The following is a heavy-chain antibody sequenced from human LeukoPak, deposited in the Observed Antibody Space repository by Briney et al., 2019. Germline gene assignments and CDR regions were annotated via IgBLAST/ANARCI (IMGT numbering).Heavy chain of an antibody. J-gene: IGHJ4*02. D-gene: IGHD2-2*01. CDR3: AWTVVPAGPPLS. V-gene: IGHV4-34*01. Sequence: PETLSLTCAVYGGSFSGYYWSWIRPPPGKGLGWSGEINHSGSTNYNPSLKSRVTISVDTSKNQFSLKLSSVTAADSAVYYCAWTVVPAGPPLSWGQGTLVTVSS. CDR2: INHSGST. CDR1: GGSFSGYY.